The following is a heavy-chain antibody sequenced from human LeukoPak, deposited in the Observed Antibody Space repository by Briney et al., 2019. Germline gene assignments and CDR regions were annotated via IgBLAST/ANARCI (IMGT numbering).Heavy chain of an antibody. V-gene: IGHV3-23*01. CDR1: GFTFRYYA. Sequence: GGSLRLSCAASGFTFRYYAMTWVRQAPGKGLEWVSVVTGNGDTTYYADSLKGRFTISRDNSRNTLYLQMNSLRAEDTAVYHCARNAADCTTSACYDSWGQGTLVTVSS. CDR2: VTGNGDTT. D-gene: IGHD2-8*01. CDR3: ARNAADCTTSACYDS. J-gene: IGHJ4*02.